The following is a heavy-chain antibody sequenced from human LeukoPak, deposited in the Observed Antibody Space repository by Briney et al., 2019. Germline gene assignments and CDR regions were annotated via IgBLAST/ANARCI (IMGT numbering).Heavy chain of an antibody. Sequence: PSETLSLTCTVSGGSISSSSYYWAWIRQPPGKGLEWIGSMSYSGSTYYNPSLKSRVTISVDTSKNQFSLKLSSVTAADTAVYYCAREPGFSWFDPWGQGTLVTVSS. V-gene: IGHV4-39*07. CDR1: GGSISSSSYY. CDR2: MSYSGST. D-gene: IGHD3-9*01. J-gene: IGHJ5*02. CDR3: AREPGFSWFDP.